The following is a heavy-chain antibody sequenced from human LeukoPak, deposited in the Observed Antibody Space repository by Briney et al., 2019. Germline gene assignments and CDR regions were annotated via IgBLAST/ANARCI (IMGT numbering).Heavy chain of an antibody. CDR2: IYYSGST. Sequence: SETLSLTCTVSGGSISSYYWSWIRQPPGKGLEWIGYIYYSGSTNYNPSLESRVTISVDTSKNQFSLKLSSVTAADTAVYYCARDYGDAFDYWGQGTLVTVSS. D-gene: IGHD4-17*01. V-gene: IGHV4-59*01. CDR1: GGSISSYY. J-gene: IGHJ4*02. CDR3: ARDYGDAFDY.